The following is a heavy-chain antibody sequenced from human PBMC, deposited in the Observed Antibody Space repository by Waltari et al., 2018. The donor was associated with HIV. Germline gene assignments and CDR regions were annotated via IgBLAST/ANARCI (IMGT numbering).Heavy chain of an antibody. Sequence: QVQLQESGPGLVQPSGTLSLTCAVSGVSISYRTWWSWVRQSPGKGLEWIGEMSQSGDSNYNPSLESRVTISIDESENQLSLKVTSVTAADTAIYYCARGPTPGGSYRYLDHNWFDPWGQGTLVTVSS. V-gene: IGHV4-4*02. CDR3: ARGPTPGGSYRYLDHNWFDP. D-gene: IGHD1-26*01. CDR2: MSQSGDS. CDR1: GVSISYRTW. J-gene: IGHJ5*02.